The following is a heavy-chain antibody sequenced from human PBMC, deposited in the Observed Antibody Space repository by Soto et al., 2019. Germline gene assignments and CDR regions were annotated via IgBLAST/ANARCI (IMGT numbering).Heavy chain of an antibody. D-gene: IGHD3-3*01. CDR2: IKSKTDGGTT. Sequence: GGPLRLSCPAPGFTFSNAWMNWVRQAPGKGLEWVGRIKSKTDGGTTDYAAPVKGRFTISRDDSKNTLYLQMNSLKAEDTAVYYCTTDPYYDFWSGYPGAFDYWGQGTLVTVSS. CDR3: TTDPYYDFWSGYPGAFDY. CDR1: GFTFSNAW. J-gene: IGHJ4*02. V-gene: IGHV3-15*07.